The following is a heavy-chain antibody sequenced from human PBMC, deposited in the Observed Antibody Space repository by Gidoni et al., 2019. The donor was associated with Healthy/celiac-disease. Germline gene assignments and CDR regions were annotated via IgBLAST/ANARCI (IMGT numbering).Heavy chain of an antibody. CDR3: AHFDILTGRYYYDGMDV. V-gene: IGHV1-24*01. J-gene: IGHJ6*02. D-gene: IGHD3-9*01. CDR1: GYTLTALS. CDR2: FDPEDGET. Sequence: QVQLVQSGAEVKKPGASVKLSCKVSGYTLTALSMHWVRQAPGQGLEWMGGFDPEDGETIYAQKFQGRVTMTEDTSTDTAYMELSSLRSEDTAVYYCAHFDILTGRYYYDGMDVWGQGTTVTVSS.